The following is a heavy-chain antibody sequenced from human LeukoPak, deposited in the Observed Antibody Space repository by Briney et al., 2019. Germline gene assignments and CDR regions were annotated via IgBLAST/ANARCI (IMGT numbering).Heavy chain of an antibody. J-gene: IGHJ6*02. CDR3: ARARYYDFWSGYYTTWVSGMDV. D-gene: IGHD3-3*01. CDR2: ISSSGSTI. V-gene: IGHV3-11*01. Sequence: PGGSLRLSCAASGFTFSDYYMSWIRQAPGKGLEWVSYISSSGSTIYYADSVKGRFTISRDNAKNSLYLQMNSLRAEDTAVYYCARARYYDFWSGYYTTWVSGMDVWGQGTTVTVSS. CDR1: GFTFSDYY.